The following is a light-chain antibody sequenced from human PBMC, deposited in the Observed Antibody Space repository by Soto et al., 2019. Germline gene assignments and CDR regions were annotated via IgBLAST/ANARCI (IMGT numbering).Light chain of an antibody. V-gene: IGKV3-11*01. Sequence: EIVLTQSPATLSLSPGERATLSCRASQSVSTYLGWYQQKPGQAPRLLIYDASNRATGIPARFSGSGSGTDFTLTISSLEPEDVAAYYCQQRSNWITFGQGTRLEIK. CDR1: QSVSTY. CDR2: DAS. CDR3: QQRSNWIT. J-gene: IGKJ5*01.